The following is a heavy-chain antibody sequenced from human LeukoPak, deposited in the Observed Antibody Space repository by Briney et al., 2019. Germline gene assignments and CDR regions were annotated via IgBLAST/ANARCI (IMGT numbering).Heavy chain of an antibody. J-gene: IGHJ4*02. V-gene: IGHV1-2*02. Sequence: GASVKVSCKASGYTFTGYYMHWLRQAPGQGLEWMGWINPNSGGTNYAQKFQGRVTMTRDTSISTAYMELSRLRSDDTAVYYCARAGSAGALGFDYWGQGTLVTVSS. CDR1: GYTFTGYY. CDR3: ARAGSAGALGFDY. D-gene: IGHD6-19*01. CDR2: INPNSGGT.